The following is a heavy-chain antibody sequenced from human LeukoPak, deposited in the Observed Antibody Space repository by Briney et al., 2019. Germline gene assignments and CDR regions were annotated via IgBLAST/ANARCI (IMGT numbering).Heavy chain of an antibody. D-gene: IGHD3-10*01. Sequence: PGGSLRLSCAASGFTFSTDSMNWVRQAPGKGLEWCSSIGGSRNYIYYADSVKGRFTISRDNARNSLCLQMNSLRAQDTAVYYCSRGHYGSGSLHHYYYYMDVCGKGTTLTIPS. V-gene: IGHV3-21*01. CDR2: IGGSRNYI. CDR1: GFTFSTDS. CDR3: SRGHYGSGSLHHYYYYMDV. J-gene: IGHJ6*03.